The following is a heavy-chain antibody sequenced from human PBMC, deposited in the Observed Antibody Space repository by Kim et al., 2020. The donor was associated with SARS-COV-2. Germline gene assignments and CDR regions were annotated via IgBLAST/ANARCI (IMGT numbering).Heavy chain of an antibody. D-gene: IGHD3-22*01. CDR3: AKATTYYYDSSGYPDMGGADS. V-gene: IGHV3-33*06. CDR1: GFTFSSYG. Sequence: GGSLRLSCAASGFTFSSYGMHWVRQAPGKGLEWVAVIWYDGSNKYYADSVKGRFTISRDNSKNTLYLQMNSLRAEDTAVYYCAKATTYYYDSSGYPDMGGADSWGQGTLVTVSS. J-gene: IGHJ4*02. CDR2: IWYDGSNK.